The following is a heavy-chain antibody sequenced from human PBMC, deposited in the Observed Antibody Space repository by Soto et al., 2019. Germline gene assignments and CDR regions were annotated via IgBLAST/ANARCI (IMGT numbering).Heavy chain of an antibody. CDR3: SVVAIPGYPDN. J-gene: IGHJ4*02. CDR2: IVPIVDTS. V-gene: IGHV1-69*12. CDR1: GGTFSSYA. D-gene: IGHD5-12*01. Sequence: VQLVQSGAEVRQPASSVKVSCKTSGGTFSSYAISWVRQAPGQGLEWMGGIVPIVDTSTYAQKFQGRVTITADESTSTVYMELSSLRSDDTAVYCASVVAIPGYPDNWGQGTLVTVSS.